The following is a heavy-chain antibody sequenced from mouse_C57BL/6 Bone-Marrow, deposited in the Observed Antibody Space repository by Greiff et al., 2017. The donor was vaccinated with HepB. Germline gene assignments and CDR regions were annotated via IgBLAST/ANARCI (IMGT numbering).Heavy chain of an antibody. Sequence: EVQLQESGPGLVKPSQSLSLTCSVTGYSITSGYFWNWIRQFPGNQLEWLGYISYDGSNNYNPSLKNRITITRDTSKNQFFLKLNSVTTEDTATYYGARDGGTTVVATPGVAYWGQGTLVTVSA. CDR3: ARDGGTTVVATPGVAY. J-gene: IGHJ3*01. CDR1: GYSITSGYF. CDR2: ISYDGSN. V-gene: IGHV3-6*01. D-gene: IGHD1-1*01.